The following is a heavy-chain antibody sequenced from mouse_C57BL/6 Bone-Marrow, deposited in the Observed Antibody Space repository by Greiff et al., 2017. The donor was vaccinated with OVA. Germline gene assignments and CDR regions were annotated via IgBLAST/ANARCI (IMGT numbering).Heavy chain of an antibody. CDR3: TREGSYLRRDYAMDY. J-gene: IGHJ4*01. Sequence: VQLKESGAGLVKPGGSLKLSCAASGFTFSSYAMSWVRQTPEKRLEWVAYISSGGDYIYYADTVKGRFTISRDNARNTLYLQMSSLKSEDTAMYYCTREGSYLRRDYAMDYGGQGTSVTVSS. CDR1: GFTFSSYA. CDR2: ISSGGDYI. V-gene: IGHV5-9-1*02. D-gene: IGHD2-10*01.